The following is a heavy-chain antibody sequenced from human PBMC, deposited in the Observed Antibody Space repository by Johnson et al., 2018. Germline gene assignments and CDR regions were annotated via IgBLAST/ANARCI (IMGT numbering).Heavy chain of an antibody. V-gene: IGHV4-59*01. J-gene: IGHJ3*01. Sequence: QVQLQESGPGPVKSSEPLSLTCTVSGGSMSSDYWSWIRQPPGKGLAWLGHLFHTGRTNYNFKLRSRVPISLDMSNNQFSLTLTSVTAQDTAVYFCARHLGYQSGSGNYEDAFDLWGQGTMVTVSA. CDR1: GGSMSSDY. D-gene: IGHD3-3*01. CDR2: LFHTGRT. CDR3: ARHLGYQSGSGNYEDAFDL.